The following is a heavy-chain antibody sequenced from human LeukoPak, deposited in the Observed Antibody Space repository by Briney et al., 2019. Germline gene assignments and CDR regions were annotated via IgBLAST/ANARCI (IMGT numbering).Heavy chain of an antibody. CDR3: ARVNYYGSGGYYWWFDP. J-gene: IGHJ5*02. CDR1: GGSISSHY. CDR2: INHSGST. D-gene: IGHD3-22*01. V-gene: IGHV4-34*01. Sequence: SETLSLTCTVSGGSISSHYWSWIRQPPGKGLEWIGEINHSGSTNYNPSLKSRVTTSVDPSKNQVSLKLTSVTAADTAVYYCARVNYYGSGGYYWWFDPWGQGTLVTVSS.